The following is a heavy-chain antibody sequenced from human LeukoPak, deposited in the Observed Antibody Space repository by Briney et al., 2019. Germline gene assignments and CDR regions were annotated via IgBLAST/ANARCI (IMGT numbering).Heavy chain of an antibody. CDR1: GGSISSYY. CDR2: IYYSGST. J-gene: IGHJ5*02. CDR3: ARGTVEYYYDSSGSNWFDP. V-gene: IGHV4-59*01. D-gene: IGHD3-22*01. Sequence: SETLSLTCTVSGGSISSYYWSWVRQPPGKGLEWIGYIYYSGSTNYNPSLKSRVTISVDTSKNQFSLKLNSVTAADTAVYYCARGTVEYYYDSSGSNWFDPWGQGTLVTVSS.